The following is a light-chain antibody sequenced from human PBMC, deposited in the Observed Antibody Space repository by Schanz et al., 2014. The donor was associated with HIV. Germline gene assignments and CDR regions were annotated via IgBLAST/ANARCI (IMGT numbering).Light chain of an antibody. J-gene: IGLJ2*01. V-gene: IGLV2-14*03. Sequence: QSALTQPASVSGSPGQSITISCTGTSSNVGGYDYVSWYQQHPGKAPKLIIYDVSNRPSGISYRFSGSKSGNTASLTISGLQAEDEGDYYCSSYTSTNTLVVFGGGTQPTVL. CDR1: SSNVGGYDY. CDR3: SSYTSTNTLVV. CDR2: DVS.